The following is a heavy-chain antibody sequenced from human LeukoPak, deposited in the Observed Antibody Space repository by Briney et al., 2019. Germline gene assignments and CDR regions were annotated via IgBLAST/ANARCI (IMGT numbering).Heavy chain of an antibody. CDR2: IYYSGST. J-gene: IGHJ3*02. Sequence: NPSETLSLTCTVSGGSISSSSYYWGWIRQPPGKGLEWIGSIYYSGSTYYNPSLKSRVTISVDTSKNQFSLKLSSVTAADTAVYYCARAYYYGSGSYAFDIWGQGTMVTVSS. CDR3: ARAYYYGSGSYAFDI. D-gene: IGHD3-10*01. V-gene: IGHV4-39*07. CDR1: GGSISSSSYY.